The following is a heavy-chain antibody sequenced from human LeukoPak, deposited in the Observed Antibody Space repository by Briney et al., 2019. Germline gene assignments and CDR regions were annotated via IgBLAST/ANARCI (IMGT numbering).Heavy chain of an antibody. CDR1: GFTFGSYA. D-gene: IGHD2-2*01. CDR3: AKEPCSSTSCHESY. CDR2: ISGSGGST. Sequence: GGSLRLSWAASGFTFGSYAMSWVRQAPGKGLEWVSAISGSGGSTYYADSVEGRFTISRDNSKNTLYLQMDSLRAEDTAVYYCAKEPCSSTSCHESYWGQGTLVTVSS. J-gene: IGHJ4*02. V-gene: IGHV3-23*01.